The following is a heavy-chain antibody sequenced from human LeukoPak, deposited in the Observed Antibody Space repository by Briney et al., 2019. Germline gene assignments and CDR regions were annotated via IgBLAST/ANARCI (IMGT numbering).Heavy chain of an antibody. Sequence: GASGKVSCKASGYTFTNYDIMWVRQATGQGPEWRGWMNSNSVNTVYAQKFQGRVTMTRDTSINTAYMELHSLTSEDTAVYYCARGRGGTVVRGYLDYWGQGTLVTVSS. CDR2: MNSNSVNT. D-gene: IGHD3-10*01. J-gene: IGHJ4*02. CDR3: ARGRGGTVVRGYLDY. V-gene: IGHV1-8*01. CDR1: GYTFTNYD.